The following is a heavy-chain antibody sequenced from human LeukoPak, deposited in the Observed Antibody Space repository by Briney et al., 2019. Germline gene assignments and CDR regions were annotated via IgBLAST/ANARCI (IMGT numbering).Heavy chain of an antibody. Sequence: SETLSLTCAVSGGSISSSNWWSWVRQPPGKGLEWIGEIYHSGSTNYNPSLKSRVTISVDTSKNQFSLKLSSVTAADTAVYYCARTDMYYYESSGYPLDAFDIWGQGTMVTVSS. V-gene: IGHV4-4*02. J-gene: IGHJ3*02. CDR1: GGSISSSNW. D-gene: IGHD3-22*01. CDR2: IYHSGST. CDR3: ARTDMYYYESSGYPLDAFDI.